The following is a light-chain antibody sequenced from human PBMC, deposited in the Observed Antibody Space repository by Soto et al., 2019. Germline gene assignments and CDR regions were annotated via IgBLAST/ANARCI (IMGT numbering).Light chain of an antibody. Sequence: QSVLTQAASVSGSPGQSISISCTGTSSDVGSYNLVSWYQQHPGKAPKFMIYEDNKRPSGVSNRFSGSKSGNTASLTISGLQAEDEADYYCCSYVVSNTLVFGGGTKLTVL. CDR2: EDN. CDR3: CSYVVSNTLV. CDR1: SSDVGSYNL. J-gene: IGLJ2*01. V-gene: IGLV2-23*01.